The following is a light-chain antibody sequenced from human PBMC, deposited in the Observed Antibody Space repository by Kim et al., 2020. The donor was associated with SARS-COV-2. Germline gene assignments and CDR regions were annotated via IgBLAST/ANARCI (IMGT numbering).Light chain of an antibody. J-gene: IGLJ3*02. Sequence: SYELTQPPSVSVSPGQTARITCSGDALPKQYAYWFQQKAGQAPVVVIYEDTERPSGIPERFSGSTSGTTVTLTIRGVQAEDEADYYCQSADSSDTFWVFGVGTQLTVL. CDR2: EDT. V-gene: IGLV3-25*03. CDR1: ALPKQY. CDR3: QSADSSDTFWV.